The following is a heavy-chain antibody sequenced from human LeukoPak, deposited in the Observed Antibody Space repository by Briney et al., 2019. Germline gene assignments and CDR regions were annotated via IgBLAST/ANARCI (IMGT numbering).Heavy chain of an antibody. Sequence: PSETLSLTCTVSGGSISSYYWGWIRQPPGKGLEWIGSIYYSGSTYYNPSLKSRVTVSVDTSKNQFSLKLSSVTAADTAVYYCARTDSSSSGYFDYWGQGTLVTVSS. V-gene: IGHV4-39*01. J-gene: IGHJ4*02. CDR2: IYYSGST. CDR3: ARTDSSSSGYFDY. CDR1: GGSISSYY. D-gene: IGHD6-6*01.